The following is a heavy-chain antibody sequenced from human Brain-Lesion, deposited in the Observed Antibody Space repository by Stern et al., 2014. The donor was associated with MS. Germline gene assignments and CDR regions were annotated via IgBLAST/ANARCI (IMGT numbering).Heavy chain of an antibody. CDR2: SDHRGST. D-gene: IGHD6-13*01. Sequence: VQLVQSGPGLVKPSGTLSLTCAVSGGSISSSNWWSWVRQSPGKGLEWIGESDHRGSTIYNPSLKSRVTVSVDKSKNRFSLNLRSVPAADTAVYFCARFPASRPHVFDSWGQGTLVTVSS. J-gene: IGHJ4*02. V-gene: IGHV4-4*02. CDR1: GGSISSSNW. CDR3: ARFPASRPHVFDS.